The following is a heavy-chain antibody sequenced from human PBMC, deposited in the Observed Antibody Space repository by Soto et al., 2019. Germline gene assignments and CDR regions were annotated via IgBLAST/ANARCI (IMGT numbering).Heavy chain of an antibody. CDR3: AREENLGRWIQPLDS. Sequence: LQTLSLTCTVSGDSTSSYSWSWIRQPPGKGMEKIGNIHYNGNTKYSPSLKSRVTMSVDTSKNHFSLKLISVTTADMAVYFCAREENLGRWIQPLDSWGQGTLVTVSS. CDR1: GDSTSSYS. CDR2: IHYNGNT. D-gene: IGHD2-2*03. J-gene: IGHJ4*02. V-gene: IGHV4-59*01.